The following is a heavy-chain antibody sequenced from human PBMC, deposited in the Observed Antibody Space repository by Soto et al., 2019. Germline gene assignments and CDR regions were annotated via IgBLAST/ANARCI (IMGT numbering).Heavy chain of an antibody. CDR3: AKDDGSRRPVDY. Sequence: LSLLCAASGFTVKSYTINWGRHPPGKKLEWVSSIIGIGGRIYYADSVKGRFTNSRDNSKNTLYLKMNSLSAEDAAVYYCAKDDGSRRPVDYWGQGTQVTVSS. J-gene: IGHJ4*02. D-gene: IGHD6-13*01. CDR1: GFTVKSYT. V-gene: IGHV3-23*01. CDR2: IIGIGGRI.